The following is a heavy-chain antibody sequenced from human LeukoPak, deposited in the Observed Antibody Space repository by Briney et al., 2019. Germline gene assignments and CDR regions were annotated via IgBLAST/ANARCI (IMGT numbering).Heavy chain of an antibody. Sequence: SETLSLTCTVSGDSISSSYWGWIRQPAGKGLEWIGRIYTSGSTYYSPSLKSRVTMSVDTSTNQFSLKLSSVTAADTAMYYCARVRLGRGLDYWGQGTLVTVSS. D-gene: IGHD6-19*01. CDR3: ARVRLGRGLDY. CDR2: IYTSGST. CDR1: GDSISSSY. J-gene: IGHJ4*02. V-gene: IGHV4-4*07.